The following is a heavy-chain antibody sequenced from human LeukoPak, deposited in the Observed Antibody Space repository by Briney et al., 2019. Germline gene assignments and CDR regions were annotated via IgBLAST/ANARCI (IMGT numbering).Heavy chain of an antibody. V-gene: IGHV3-23*01. CDR2: VSDSGTGT. CDR1: GFTFKTYA. Sequence: GGSLRLSCAASGFTFKTYAMTWVRQAPGKELEWVSTVSDSGTGTYYAESVKDRFTISRGNSKNTLYLQMNGLRAEDTAVYYCASRRYSTLALDAFNIWGHGTMVTVSS. J-gene: IGHJ3*02. D-gene: IGHD6-13*01. CDR3: ASRRYSTLALDAFNI.